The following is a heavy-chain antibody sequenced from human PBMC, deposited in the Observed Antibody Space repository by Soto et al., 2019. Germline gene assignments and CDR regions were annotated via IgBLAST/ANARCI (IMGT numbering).Heavy chain of an antibody. CDR3: TTDGLELRGFPFDY. CDR1: GFTFSNAW. J-gene: IGHJ4*02. CDR2: IKSKNDGGTT. D-gene: IGHD1-7*01. V-gene: IGHV3-15*01. Sequence: VGSLRLSCAASGFTFSNAWMSWVRQAPGKGLEWVGRIKSKNDGGTTDYAAPVKGRFTISRDDSKNTLYLQMNSLKTEDTAVYYCTTDGLELRGFPFDYWGQGTLVTVSS.